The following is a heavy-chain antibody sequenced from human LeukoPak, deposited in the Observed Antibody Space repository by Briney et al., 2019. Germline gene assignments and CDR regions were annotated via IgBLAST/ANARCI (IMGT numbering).Heavy chain of an antibody. CDR3: ARALYSGYDSWSPFDY. J-gene: IGHJ4*02. Sequence: ASVKVSCKASGYTFTGYYVHWVRQAPGQGLEWMGWINPNSGGTNYAQKFQGRVTMTRDTSISTAYMELSRLRSDDTAVYYCARALYSGYDSWSPFDYWGQGTLVTVSS. V-gene: IGHV1-2*02. D-gene: IGHD5-12*01. CDR1: GYTFTGYY. CDR2: INPNSGGT.